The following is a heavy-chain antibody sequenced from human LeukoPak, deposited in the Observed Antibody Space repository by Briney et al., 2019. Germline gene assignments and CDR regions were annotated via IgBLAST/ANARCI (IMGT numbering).Heavy chain of an antibody. J-gene: IGHJ5*02. CDR2: IYYSGST. V-gene: IGHV4-39*01. CDR1: GGSISSSSYY. D-gene: IGHD2-15*01. Sequence: SETLSLTCTVSGGSISSSSYYWGWIRQPPGKGLEWIGSIYYSGSTYYNPSLKSRVTISVDTSKNQFSLKLSSVTAADTAVYYCARSIVVVVAATLWGDNWFDPWGQGTLVTVSS. CDR3: ARSIVVVVAATLWGDNWFDP.